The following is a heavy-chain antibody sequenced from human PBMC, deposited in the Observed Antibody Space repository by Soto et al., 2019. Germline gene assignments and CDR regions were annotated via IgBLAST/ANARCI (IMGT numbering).Heavy chain of an antibody. Sequence: GESLKISCKGSGYSFTSYWIGWVRQMPGKGLEWMGIIYPGDSDTRNSPSFQGQVTISADKSISTAYLQWSSLKASDTAMYYCARDHYGGNYYYYYGMDVWGQGTTVTVSS. J-gene: IGHJ6*02. CDR2: IYPGDSDT. V-gene: IGHV5-51*01. CDR3: ARDHYGGNYYYYYGMDV. D-gene: IGHD4-17*01. CDR1: GYSFTSYW.